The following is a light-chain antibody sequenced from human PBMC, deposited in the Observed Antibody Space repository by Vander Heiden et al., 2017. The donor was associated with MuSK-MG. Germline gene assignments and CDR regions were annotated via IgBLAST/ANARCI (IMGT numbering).Light chain of an antibody. CDR3: QQSDSTPYT. J-gene: IGKJ2*01. V-gene: IGKV1-39*01. CDR1: QSISSY. Sequence: DIQMTQSPSSLSASVGDRVTITCRASQSISSYLNWYQQKPGKAPNLLIYAASSLQSGVPSRFSGSDSGTDFTLTISSLQPEDFATYYCQQSDSTPYTCGQGTKLXIK. CDR2: AAS.